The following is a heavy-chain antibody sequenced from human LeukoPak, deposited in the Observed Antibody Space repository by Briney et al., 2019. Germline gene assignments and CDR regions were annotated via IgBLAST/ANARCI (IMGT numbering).Heavy chain of an antibody. D-gene: IGHD2-15*01. CDR2: IGTAGDT. J-gene: IGHJ4*02. CDR1: GFTFSSYG. Sequence: GGSLRLSCAASGFTFSSYGMHWVRQATGKGLEWVSAIGTAGDTYYPGSVKGRFTISRENAKNSLYLQMNSLRAGDTAVYYCARFTRYCSGGSCYRFFDYWGQGTLVTVSS. V-gene: IGHV3-13*01. CDR3: ARFTRYCSGGSCYRFFDY.